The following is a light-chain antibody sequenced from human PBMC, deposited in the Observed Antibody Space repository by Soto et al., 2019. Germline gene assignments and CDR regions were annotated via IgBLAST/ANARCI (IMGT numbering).Light chain of an antibody. CDR1: TSDVGGYNY. J-gene: IGLJ3*02. CDR2: DVS. Sequence: QSALTQPRSVSASPGQSVTISCTGTTSDVGGYNYVSWYQQHPGQAPKLMIYDVSKRPSGVPDRSSGYKSGNTASVTISGLQAEDEADYYCCSYAGSYTWVFGGGTKLTVL. V-gene: IGLV2-11*01. CDR3: CSYAGSYTWV.